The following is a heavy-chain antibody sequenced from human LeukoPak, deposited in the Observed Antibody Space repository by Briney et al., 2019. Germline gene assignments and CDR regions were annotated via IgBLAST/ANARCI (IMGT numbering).Heavy chain of an antibody. Sequence: SETLSLTCTVSGGSISSGGYYWSWIRQHPGKGLEWIGYIYYSGSTYYNPSLKSRVTISVDTSKNQFSLKLSSVTAADTAVHYCARPAYGKGYYGMDVWGKGTTVTVSS. J-gene: IGHJ6*04. CDR3: ARPAYGKGYYGMDV. CDR2: IYYSGST. V-gene: IGHV4-31*03. D-gene: IGHD3-10*01. CDR1: GGSISSGGYY.